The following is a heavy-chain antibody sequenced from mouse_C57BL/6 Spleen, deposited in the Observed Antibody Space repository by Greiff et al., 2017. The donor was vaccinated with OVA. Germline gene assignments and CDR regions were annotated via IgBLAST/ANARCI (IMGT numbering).Heavy chain of an antibody. CDR3: ARGGTTVVAHFDY. CDR1: GYTFTSYD. D-gene: IGHD1-1*01. V-gene: IGHV1-85*01. CDR2: IYPRDGST. J-gene: IGHJ2*01. Sequence: QVQLKQSGPELVKPGASVKLSCKASGYTFTSYDINWVKQRPGQGLEWIGWIYPRDGSTKYNEKFKGKATLTVDTSSSTAYMELHSLTSEDSAVYFCARGGTTVVAHFDYWGQGTTLTVSS.